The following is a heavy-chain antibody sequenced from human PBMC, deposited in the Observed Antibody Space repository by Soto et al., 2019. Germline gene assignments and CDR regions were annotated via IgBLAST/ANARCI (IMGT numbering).Heavy chain of an antibody. CDR2: VSTNNANT. J-gene: IGHJ4*02. V-gene: IGHV1-18*01. Sequence: ASVKVSCKTSGYSFSAYGLAWLRQAPGQRPEWMGWVSTNNANTNHAQKFQGRVTMTTDTSTTTTYMELRSLRSDDTAVYYCARELNTESSTYYSFAYWGQGTLVTVSS. D-gene: IGHD2-2*01. CDR1: GYSFSAYG. CDR3: ARELNTESSTYYSFAY.